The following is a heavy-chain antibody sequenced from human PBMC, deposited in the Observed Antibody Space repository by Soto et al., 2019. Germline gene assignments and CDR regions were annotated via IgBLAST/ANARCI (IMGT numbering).Heavy chain of an antibody. J-gene: IGHJ5*02. CDR2: ISAYNANT. V-gene: IGHV1-18*01. CDR3: ALGYCTDTSCRNWFDP. D-gene: IGHD2-8*02. CDR1: GDTLTNYG. Sequence: ASVKVSCKASGDTLTNYGISWVRQAPGQGLEWMGWISAYNANTNYAQKLQGRVTMTTDTSTNTAYMELTSLTSDDTAVYYCALGYCTDTSCRNWFDPWGQGTLVTVS.